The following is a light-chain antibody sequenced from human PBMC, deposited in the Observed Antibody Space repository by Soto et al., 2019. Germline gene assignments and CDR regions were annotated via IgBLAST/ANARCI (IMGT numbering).Light chain of an antibody. J-gene: IGLJ1*01. CDR2: EVS. Sequence: QSVLTQPASVSRSPGQPITISCTATSSDVGGYNYGSWYQQHPGKAPILRIYEVSDRPSGVSKRFSGSKSGNTASLTISGLQAEDEADYYCSSYTSSSTLYVFGTGTKVTVL. V-gene: IGLV2-14*01. CDR1: SSDVGGYNY. CDR3: SSYTSSSTLYV.